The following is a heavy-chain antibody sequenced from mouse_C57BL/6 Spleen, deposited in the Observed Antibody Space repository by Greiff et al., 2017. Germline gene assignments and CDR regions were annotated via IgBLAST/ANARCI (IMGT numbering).Heavy chain of an antibody. CDR2: IDPETGGT. D-gene: IGHD1-1*02. Sequence: QVQLQQSGAELVRPGASVTLSCKASGYTLTDYEMHWVKQTPVHGLEWIGAIDPETGGTAYNQKFKGKAILTADKSSSTAYMELRSLTSEDSAVYYCTRSSYGPGGYWGQGTTLTVSS. V-gene: IGHV1-15*01. CDR1: GYTLTDYE. CDR3: TRSSYGPGGY. J-gene: IGHJ2*01.